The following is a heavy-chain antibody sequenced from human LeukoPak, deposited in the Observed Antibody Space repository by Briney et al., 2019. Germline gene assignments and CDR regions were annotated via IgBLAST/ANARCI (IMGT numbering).Heavy chain of an antibody. CDR1: GGSISRYY. CDR2: IYYSGST. Sequence: SETLSLTCSVSGGSISRYYWSWIRQPPGKGLEWIGYIYYSGSTNYNPSLKSRVTVSLDTSKNQFSLKLSSVTAADTAVYYCARGIAAAGNPFGYWGQGTLVTVSS. J-gene: IGHJ4*02. V-gene: IGHV4-59*12. CDR3: ARGIAAAGNPFGY. D-gene: IGHD6-13*01.